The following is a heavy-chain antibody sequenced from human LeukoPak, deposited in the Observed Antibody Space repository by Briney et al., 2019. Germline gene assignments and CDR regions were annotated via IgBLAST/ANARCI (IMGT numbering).Heavy chain of an antibody. CDR1: GGSFGGYY. V-gene: IGHV4-34*01. J-gene: IGHJ4*02. CDR2: INHSGST. D-gene: IGHD3-22*01. Sequence: SETLSLTCAVYGGSFGGYYWSWIRQPPGKGLEWIGEINHSGSTNYNPSLKSRVTISVDTSKNQFSLKLSSVTAADTAVYYCARGVARTYYSDTSGYAAADYWGQGTLVTVSS. CDR3: ARGVARTYYSDTSGYAAADY.